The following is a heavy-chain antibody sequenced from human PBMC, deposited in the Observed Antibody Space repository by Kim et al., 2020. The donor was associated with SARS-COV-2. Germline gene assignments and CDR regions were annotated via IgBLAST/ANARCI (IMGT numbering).Heavy chain of an antibody. J-gene: IGHJ4*02. CDR3: ATLDNSGYYKEYYFDY. CDR1: GYTLTELS. V-gene: IGHV1-24*01. D-gene: IGHD3-22*01. Sequence: ASVKVSCKVSGYTLTELSMHWVRQAPGKGLEWMGGFDPEDGETIYAQKFQGRVTMTEDTSTDTAYMELSSLRSEDMAVYYCATLDNSGYYKEYYFDYWGQGTLVTVSS. CDR2: FDPEDGET.